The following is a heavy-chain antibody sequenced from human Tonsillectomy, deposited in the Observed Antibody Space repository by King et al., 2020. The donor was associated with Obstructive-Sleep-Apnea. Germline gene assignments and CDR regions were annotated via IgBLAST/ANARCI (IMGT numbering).Heavy chain of an antibody. CDR3: ARGERPDAFDI. V-gene: IGHV4-31*03. J-gene: IGHJ3*02. CDR1: GGSISSGGYY. CDR2: IYYSGST. Sequence: LQLQEPGPGLVKPSQTLSLTCTVSGGSISSGGYYWSWIRQHPGKGLEWIGYIYYSGSTYYNPSLKSRVTISVDTSKNQFSLKLSSVTAADTAVYYCARGERPDAFDIWGQGTMVTVSS.